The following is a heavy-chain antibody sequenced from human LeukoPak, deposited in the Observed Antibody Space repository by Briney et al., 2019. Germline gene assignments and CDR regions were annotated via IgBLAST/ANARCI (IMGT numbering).Heavy chain of an antibody. V-gene: IGHV1-69*13. D-gene: IGHD4-17*01. Sequence: SVKVSCKASGGTFSSYAISWVRQAPGQGLEWMGGIIPIFGTANYAQKFQGRVTITADESTSTAYMELSSLRSEDRAVYYCVRDGRRYGDSTLFDYWGQGTLVTVSS. J-gene: IGHJ4*02. CDR3: VRDGRRYGDSTLFDY. CDR1: GGTFSSYA. CDR2: IIPIFGTA.